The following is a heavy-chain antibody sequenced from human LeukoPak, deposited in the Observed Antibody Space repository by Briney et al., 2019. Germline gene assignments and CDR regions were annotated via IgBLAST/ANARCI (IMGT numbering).Heavy chain of an antibody. CDR3: ARGGLVGAFDY. D-gene: IGHD2-2*01. J-gene: IGHJ4*02. CDR2: ITNDALAT. CDR1: GFTLSNYW. V-gene: IGHV3-74*01. Sequence: PGGSLRLSCATSGFTLSNYWMHWVRQVPGEGLVWVSHITNDALATNYAASVKGRFIISRDSAKNTLYLQMNNLRAEDTAVYYCARGGLVGAFDYWGQGTLVTVSS.